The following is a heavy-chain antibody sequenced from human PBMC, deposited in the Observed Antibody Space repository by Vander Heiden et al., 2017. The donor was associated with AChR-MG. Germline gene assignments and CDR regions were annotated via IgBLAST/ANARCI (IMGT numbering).Heavy chain of an antibody. D-gene: IGHD2-15*01. J-gene: IGHJ6*02. Sequence: EVQLVESGGGLVKPGGSLRLSCAAAGFTLSNAWMGWVRQAPGKGLEWVGRIKSKTDGGTTDYAAPVKGRFTISRDDSKNTLYLQMNSLKTEDTAVYYCTTRNRGRHDYYYYGMDVWGQGTTVTVSS. CDR1: GFTLSNAW. V-gene: IGHV3-15*01. CDR3: TTRNRGRHDYYYYGMDV. CDR2: IKSKTDGGTT.